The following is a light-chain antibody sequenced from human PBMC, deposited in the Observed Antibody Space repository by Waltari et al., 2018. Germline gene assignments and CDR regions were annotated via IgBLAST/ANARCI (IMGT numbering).Light chain of an antibody. J-gene: IGKJ2*01. CDR3: QQCAGSPYT. CDR2: SAS. CDR1: QSVSRNC. Sequence: EIVLTQSPATLSLSPGERATLSCRASQSVSRNCLAWYRQKPGQAPRLLIYSASTSMGGIPDRFSGSGSGADFTLTISSLEAEDVAVYYCQQCAGSPYTFGQGTKLEIK. V-gene: IGKV3-20*01.